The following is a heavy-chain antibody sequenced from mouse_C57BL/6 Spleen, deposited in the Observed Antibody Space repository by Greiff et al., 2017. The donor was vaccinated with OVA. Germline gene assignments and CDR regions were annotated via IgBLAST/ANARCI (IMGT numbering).Heavy chain of an antibody. CDR2: IYPGDGDT. V-gene: IGHV1-80*01. D-gene: IGHD2-1*01. Sequence: QVQLQQSGAELVKPGASVKISCKASGYAFSSYWMNWVKQRPGKGLEWIGQIYPGDGDTNYNGKFKGKATLTADKSSSTAYMQLSSLKSEDSAVYYSTRSGLYGNPYWYFDVWGTGTTVTVSS. CDR1: GYAFSSYW. J-gene: IGHJ1*03. CDR3: TRSGLYGNPYWYFDV.